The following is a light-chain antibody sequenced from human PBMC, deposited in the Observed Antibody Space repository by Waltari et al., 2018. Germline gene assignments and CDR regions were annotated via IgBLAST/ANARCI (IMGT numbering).Light chain of an antibody. V-gene: IGKV3-15*01. Sequence: EIVMTQSPATLSVFPGERATLSCRDSQSIRINLAWYQHKPGQAPRLLIYGASTRATGIPARFSGSVSGTEFTLTISSLQSEDFAVYFCQQYDNWLGTFGQGTKVEIK. CDR3: QQYDNWLGT. J-gene: IGKJ1*01. CDR1: QSIRIN. CDR2: GAS.